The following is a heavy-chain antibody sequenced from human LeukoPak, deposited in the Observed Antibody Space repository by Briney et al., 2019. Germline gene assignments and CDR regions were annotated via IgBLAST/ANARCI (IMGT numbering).Heavy chain of an antibody. D-gene: IGHD3-9*01. J-gene: IGHJ3*02. CDR2: INHSGST. V-gene: IGHV4-34*01. CDR3: ARGGTRYWSLFPGAFDI. Sequence: SETLSLTCTVSGGSISSYYWSWIRQPPGKGLEWIGEINHSGSTNYNPSLKSRVTISVDTSKNQFSLKLSSVTAADTAVYYCARGGTRYWSLFPGAFDIWGQGTMVTVSS. CDR1: GGSISSYY.